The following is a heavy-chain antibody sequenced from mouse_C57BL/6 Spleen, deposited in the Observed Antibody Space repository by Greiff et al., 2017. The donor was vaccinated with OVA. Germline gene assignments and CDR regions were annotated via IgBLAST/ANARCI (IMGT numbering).Heavy chain of an antibody. D-gene: IGHD2-5*01. V-gene: IGHV1-42*01. CDR3: ARSYSTFDY. CDR2: INPSTGGT. Sequence: EVKLVESGPELVKPGASVKISCKASGYSFTGYYMNWVKQSPEKSLEWIGEINPSTGGTTYNQKFKAKATLTVDKSSSTAYMQLKSLTSEDSAVYYCARSYSTFDYWGQGTTLTVSS. J-gene: IGHJ2*01. CDR1: GYSFTGYY.